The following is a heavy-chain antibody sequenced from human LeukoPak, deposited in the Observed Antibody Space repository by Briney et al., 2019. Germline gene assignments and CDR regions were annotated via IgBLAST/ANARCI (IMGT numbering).Heavy chain of an antibody. CDR3: ARDTQSKRDY. Sequence: GASVKVSCKTSGYTFTDFYMHWVRQAPGQGLEWMGRIHPNTGATNYAPKFRGRVIMTRDTSISTIYMEASRLTSDDTALYYCARDTQSKRDYWGQGTLVTVSS. CDR2: IHPNTGAT. D-gene: IGHD2-15*01. V-gene: IGHV1-2*02. J-gene: IGHJ4*02. CDR1: GYTFTDFY.